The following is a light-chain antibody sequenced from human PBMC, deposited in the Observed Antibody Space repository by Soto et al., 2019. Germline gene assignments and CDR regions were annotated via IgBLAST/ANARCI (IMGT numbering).Light chain of an antibody. CDR1: SGHSSYA. V-gene: IGLV4-69*01. CDR3: QSWGTGTYVV. CDR2: VNSAGSH. J-gene: IGLJ2*01. Sequence: QLVLTQSPSASASLGASVKLTCSLSSGHSSYAIAWHQQQPEKGPRYLMKVNSAGSHSKGDGIPDRFSGSSSGAERYLTISSLQSEDEADSYCQSWGTGTYVVFGGGTKVTVL.